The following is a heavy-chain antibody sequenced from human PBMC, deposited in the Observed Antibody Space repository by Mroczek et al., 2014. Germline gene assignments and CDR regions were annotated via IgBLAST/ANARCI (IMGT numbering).Heavy chain of an antibody. CDR2: ISYDGSNK. J-gene: IGHJ4*02. Sequence: QLLESGGGVVQPGRSLRLSCAASGFTFSSYGMHWVRQAPGKGLEWVAVISYDGSNKYYADSVKGRFTISRDNSKNTLYLQMNSLRAEDTAVYYCAKSFSRGQWLVSRANDYWGQGTLVTVSS. D-gene: IGHD6-19*01. CDR1: GFTFSSYG. V-gene: IGHV3-30*18. CDR3: AKSFSRGQWLVSRANDY.